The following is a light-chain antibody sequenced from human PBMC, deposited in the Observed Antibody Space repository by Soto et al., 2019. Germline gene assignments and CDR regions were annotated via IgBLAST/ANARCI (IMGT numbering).Light chain of an antibody. V-gene: IGKV3-15*01. CDR2: GAS. CDR3: QQYNNWPRT. J-gene: IGKJ1*01. Sequence: EIVMTQSPATLSVSPGERATLSCRVSQSVSSNLAWYQQKPGQAPRLLIYGASTRATGIPARFSGSGSGTEFTLTISSLQSEDFAVYYCQQYNNWPRTFGQGTEVEIK. CDR1: QSVSSN.